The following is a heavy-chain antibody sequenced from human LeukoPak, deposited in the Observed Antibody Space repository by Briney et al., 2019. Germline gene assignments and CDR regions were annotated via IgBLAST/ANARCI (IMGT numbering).Heavy chain of an antibody. J-gene: IGHJ4*02. CDR1: GFTFSRAW. Sequence: GSLRLSCAASGFTFSRAWMSWVRQPPGKGLEWIGEINHSGSTNYNPSLKSRVTISVDTSKNQFSLKLSSVTAADTAVYYCARGFPGTTLWYWGQGTLVTVSS. CDR3: ARGFPGTTLWY. V-gene: IGHV4-34*01. D-gene: IGHD1-1*01. CDR2: INHSGST.